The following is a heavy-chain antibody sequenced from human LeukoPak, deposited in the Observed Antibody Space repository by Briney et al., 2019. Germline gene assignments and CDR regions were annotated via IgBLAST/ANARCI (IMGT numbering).Heavy chain of an antibody. Sequence: GGSLRLSCAASGFTFSSYGMYWVRQAPGKGLEWVSGIFGSGGSTHYADSVKGRFTISRDNSKNTVYLQMNSLRAEDTAVYYCAKTTTGYSSGRFPGWPVDYWGQGTLVTVSS. CDR3: AKTTTGYSSGRFPGWPVDY. J-gene: IGHJ4*02. CDR1: GFTFSSYG. D-gene: IGHD6-19*01. V-gene: IGHV3-23*01. CDR2: IFGSGGST.